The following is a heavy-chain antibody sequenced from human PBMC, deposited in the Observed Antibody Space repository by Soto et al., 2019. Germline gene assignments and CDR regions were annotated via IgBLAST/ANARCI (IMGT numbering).Heavy chain of an antibody. V-gene: IGHV3-21*01. CDR2: ISSSSSYI. CDR1: GFTFSSYS. CDR3: AIDSSGYKYYFDY. Sequence: EVQLVESGGGLVKPGGSLRLSCAASGFTFSSYSMNWVRQAPGKGLEWVSSISSSSSYIYYADSVKGRFTISRDNAKNSLYLQMNSLRAEDTAVYYCAIDSSGYKYYFDYWGQGTLVTVSS. J-gene: IGHJ4*02. D-gene: IGHD3-22*01.